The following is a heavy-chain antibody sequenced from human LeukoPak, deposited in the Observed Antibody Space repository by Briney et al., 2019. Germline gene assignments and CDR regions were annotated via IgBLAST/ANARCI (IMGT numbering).Heavy chain of an antibody. V-gene: IGHV3-30*03. Sequence: GGSLRHSCAASGFTFSSYGMHWVRQAPGKGLEWVAVISYDGSNKYYADSVKGRFTISRDNSKNTLYLQMNSLRAEDTAVYYCARGDSIWDFDYWGQGTLVTVSS. J-gene: IGHJ4*02. CDR2: ISYDGSNK. CDR3: ARGDSIWDFDY. D-gene: IGHD3-22*01. CDR1: GFTFSSYG.